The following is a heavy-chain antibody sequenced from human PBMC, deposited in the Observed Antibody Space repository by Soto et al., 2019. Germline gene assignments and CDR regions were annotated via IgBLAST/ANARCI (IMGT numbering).Heavy chain of an antibody. J-gene: IGHJ4*02. V-gene: IGHV3-30*18. CDR2: ISYDGSNK. D-gene: IGHD3-3*01. Sequence: GGSLRLSCAASGFTFSSYVMHWVRQAPGKGLEWVAVISYDGSNKYYVDSVKGRFTISRDNSKNTLYLQMNSLRAEDTAVYYCAKDLLDYDERRSYLYYRGQGTLVIVSA. CDR3: AKDLLDYDERRSYLYY. CDR1: GFTFSSYV.